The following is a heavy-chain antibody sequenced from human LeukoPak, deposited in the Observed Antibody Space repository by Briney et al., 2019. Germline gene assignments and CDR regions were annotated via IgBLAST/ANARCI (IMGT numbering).Heavy chain of an antibody. Sequence: PSETLSLTCAVCGGSFSGYYWSWIRQPPGKGLEWIGEINHSGSTNYNPSLKSRVTISVDTSKNQFSLKLSSVTAADTAVYYCARGLGYDFWSGYYAQDYWGQGTLVTVSS. J-gene: IGHJ4*02. CDR3: ARGLGYDFWSGYYAQDY. D-gene: IGHD3-3*01. V-gene: IGHV4-34*01. CDR1: GGSFSGYY. CDR2: INHSGST.